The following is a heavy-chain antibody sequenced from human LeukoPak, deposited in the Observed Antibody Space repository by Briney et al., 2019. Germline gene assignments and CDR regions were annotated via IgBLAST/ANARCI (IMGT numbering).Heavy chain of an antibody. J-gene: IGHJ4*02. CDR3: ARQGITIFGVVIELDY. CDR1: GGSISSYY. D-gene: IGHD3-3*01. CDR2: IYYSGST. V-gene: IGHV4-59*01. Sequence: SETLSLTCTVSGGSISSYYWSWIRQPPGKGLEWSVYIYYSGSTNYNPSLKSRVTISVDTSKNQFSLKLSSVTAADTAVYYCARQGITIFGVVIELDYWGQGTLVTVSS.